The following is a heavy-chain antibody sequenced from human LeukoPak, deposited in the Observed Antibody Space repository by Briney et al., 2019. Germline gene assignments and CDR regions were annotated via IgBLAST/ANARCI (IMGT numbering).Heavy chain of an antibody. J-gene: IGHJ4*02. D-gene: IGHD6-6*01. V-gene: IGHV4-34*01. CDR3: ARVKGVAARRPVDY. CDR1: GGSFSGYY. CDR2: INHSGST. Sequence: KPSETLSLTCAVYGGSFSGYYWSWIRQPPGKGLEWIGEINHSGSTNYNPSLKSRVTISVDTSKNKFSLKLSSVTAADTAVYYCARVKGVAARRPVDYWGQGTLVTVSS.